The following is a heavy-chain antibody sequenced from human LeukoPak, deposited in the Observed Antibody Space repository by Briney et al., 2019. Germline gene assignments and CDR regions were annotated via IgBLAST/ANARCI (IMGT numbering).Heavy chain of an antibody. CDR2: ISGSGGST. CDR3: AKDPDIVVVVAAWYNWFDP. J-gene: IGHJ5*02. Sequence: GGSLRLSCAASGFTFSSYAMSWVRQAPGKGLEWVSAISGSGGSTYYADSVKGRFTISRDNSMNTLYLQMNSLRAEDTAVYYCAKDPDIVVVVAAWYNWFDPWGQGTLVTVSS. CDR1: GFTFSSYA. V-gene: IGHV3-23*01. D-gene: IGHD2-15*01.